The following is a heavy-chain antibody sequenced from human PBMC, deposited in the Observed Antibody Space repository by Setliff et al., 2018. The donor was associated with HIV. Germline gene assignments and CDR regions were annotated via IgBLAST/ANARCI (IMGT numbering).Heavy chain of an antibody. D-gene: IGHD3-10*01. J-gene: IGHJ3*02. Sequence: PSETLSLTCTVSGASMSSGDYYWSWIRQPPGKGLEWIGYIYYSGNSYYIPSLKSRVTLSVDTSKNQFSLKVNSVTAADTAVYYCAREVNIPVRGITDDAFDIWGQGTMVTVSS. CDR3: AREVNIPVRGITDDAFDI. CDR1: GASMSSGDYY. CDR2: IYYSGNS. V-gene: IGHV4-30-4*08.